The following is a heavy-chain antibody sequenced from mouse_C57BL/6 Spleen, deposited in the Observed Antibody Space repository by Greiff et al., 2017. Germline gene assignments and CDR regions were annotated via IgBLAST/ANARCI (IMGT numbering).Heavy chain of an antibody. CDR1: GYTFTDYE. CDR2: IDPETGGT. J-gene: IGHJ2*01. Sequence: QVQLQQSGAELVRPGASVTLSCKASGYTFTDYEMHWVKQTPVLGLEWIGAIDPETGGTAYNQKFKGKAILTADKSSSTAYMELRSLTSEDSAVYYCTRDYYGSRYWGQGTTLTVSS. CDR3: TRDYYGSRY. V-gene: IGHV1-15*01. D-gene: IGHD1-1*01.